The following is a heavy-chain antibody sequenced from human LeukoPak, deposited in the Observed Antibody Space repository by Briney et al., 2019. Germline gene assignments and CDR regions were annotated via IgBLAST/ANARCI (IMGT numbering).Heavy chain of an antibody. CDR2: IYYSGNT. Sequence: SETLSLTCTVSGGSISSYYWSWIRQPPGKGLEWIGYIYYSGNTNYNPSLKSRVTISVDTSKNQFSLKLSSVTAADTAVYYCARVADTADYDLDYWGQGTLVTVSP. CDR3: ARVADTADYDLDY. V-gene: IGHV4-59*01. CDR1: GGSISSYY. D-gene: IGHD3-3*01. J-gene: IGHJ4*02.